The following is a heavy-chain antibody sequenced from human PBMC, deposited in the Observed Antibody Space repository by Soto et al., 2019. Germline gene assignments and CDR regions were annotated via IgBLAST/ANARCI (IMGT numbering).Heavy chain of an antibody. CDR2: ISDSGVT. D-gene: IGHD2-21*02. V-gene: IGHV4-59*01. CDR3: ATGAGDCSGPDSVDT. CDR1: GDSIIRSF. Sequence: QVQLQESGPRLVKSSETLALVCSVSGDSIIRSFWGWIRQSPGKGLDYIGYISDSGVTGYDPALKSRVTISVATSKNQFSLTLPSVTAADTAMYYCATGAGDCSGPDSVDTWGQGTMVTVSS. J-gene: IGHJ3*02.